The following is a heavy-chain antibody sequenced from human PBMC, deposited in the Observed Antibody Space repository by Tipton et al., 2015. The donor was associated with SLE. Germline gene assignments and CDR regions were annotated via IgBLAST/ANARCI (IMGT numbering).Heavy chain of an antibody. CDR1: GGSIRSSTNYF. CDR3: ARAVHDSSGTPFDY. V-gene: IGHV4-31*03. Sequence: TLSLTCTVSGGSIRSSTNYFWSWVRQLPGQGLEWIGFISHSGNAYYNPSLTSRLTILIDTSKNQFSLRLNSVTAADTAVYYCARAVHDSSGTPFDYWGQGAQVTVSS. J-gene: IGHJ4*02. D-gene: IGHD3-22*01. CDR2: ISHSGNA.